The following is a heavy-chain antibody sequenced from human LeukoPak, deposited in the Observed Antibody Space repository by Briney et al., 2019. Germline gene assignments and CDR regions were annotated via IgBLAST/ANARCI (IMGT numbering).Heavy chain of an antibody. CDR2: IKQDGSEK. CDR3: AKDTGNGYEHY. D-gene: IGHD3-3*01. Sequence: PGGPLRLSCAASGFTFSSYWMSWVRQAPGKGLEWVANIKQDGSEKYYVDSVKGRFTISSDNSKNSLYLQMNSLRTEDTALYYCAKDTGNGYEHYWGQGTLVTVSS. J-gene: IGHJ4*02. CDR1: GFTFSSYW. V-gene: IGHV3-7*03.